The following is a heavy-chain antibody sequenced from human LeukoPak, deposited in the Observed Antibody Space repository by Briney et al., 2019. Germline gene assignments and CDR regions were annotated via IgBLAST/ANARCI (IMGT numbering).Heavy chain of an antibody. D-gene: IGHD5-24*01. CDR2: MKSNPDGGTS. J-gene: IGHJ5*02. Sequence: GGSLRLSCAASGFTFHNAWMTWVRQAPGKGLEWVGRMKSNPDGGTSDYAAPVKGRFTISRDDSKNTLYLHMNSLRPEDTAVYYCAREQFSAFDPWGQGTLVTVSS. CDR1: GFTFHNAW. V-gene: IGHV3-15*01. CDR3: AREQFSAFDP.